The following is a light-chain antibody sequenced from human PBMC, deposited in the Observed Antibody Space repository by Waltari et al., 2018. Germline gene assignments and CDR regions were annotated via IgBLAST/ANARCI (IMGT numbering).Light chain of an antibody. J-gene: IGLJ2*01. CDR1: SSDVGGYNY. CDR2: DVS. CDR3: SSYTSSSTLDVV. V-gene: IGLV2-14*03. Sequence: QSALTQPASVSGSPGQSITISCPGTSSDVGGYNYVSWSQQHPGKAPKLMIYDVSNRPSGVSNRFSGSKSGNTASLTISGLQAEDEADYYCSSYTSSSTLDVVFGGGTKLTVL.